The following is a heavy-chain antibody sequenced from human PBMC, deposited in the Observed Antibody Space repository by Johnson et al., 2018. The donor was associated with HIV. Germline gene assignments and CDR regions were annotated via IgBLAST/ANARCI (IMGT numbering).Heavy chain of an antibody. CDR1: GFTFSSYA. V-gene: IGHV3-30-3*01. J-gene: IGHJ3*02. CDR3: AREHRYYYDSSGYYRGDAFDI. D-gene: IGHD3-22*01. Sequence: QVQLVESGGGVVQPGRSLRLSCAASGFTFSSYAMHWVRQAPGKGLEWVAVISYDGSNNYYADSVTGRFTISRDNSKNTMYLQMNSLRAEDTAVYYCAREHRYYYDSSGYYRGDAFDIWGQGTMVTVSS. CDR2: ISYDGSNN.